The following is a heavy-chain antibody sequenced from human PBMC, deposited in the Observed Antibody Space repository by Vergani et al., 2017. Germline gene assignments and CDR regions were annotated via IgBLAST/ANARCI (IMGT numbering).Heavy chain of an antibody. Sequence: QVQLQQSGPGLVKPSETLSLTCSVSGYSISSGYYWGWVRQSPGKGLEWIASIYHTGSTYYNPSLESRVTISVDTSKNQFSLNVTSVSAADTAVYYCARSPYYYDSSGYSGYFDYWGQGTLVTVSS. D-gene: IGHD3-22*01. V-gene: IGHV4-38-2*02. J-gene: IGHJ4*02. CDR2: IYHTGST. CDR3: ARSPYYYDSSGYSGYFDY. CDR1: GYSISSGYY.